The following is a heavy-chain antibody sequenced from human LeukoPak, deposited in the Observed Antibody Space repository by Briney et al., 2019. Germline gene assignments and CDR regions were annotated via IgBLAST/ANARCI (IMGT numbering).Heavy chain of an antibody. CDR2: IYYSGST. V-gene: IGHV4-31*03. J-gene: IGHJ5*02. CDR1: GGSISSGGYY. CDR3: ARGDGYPRLKNWFDP. D-gene: IGHD3-22*01. Sequence: SETLSLTCTVYGGSISSGGYYLSWIRQHPGKGLEWIGYIYYSGSTYYNPSLKSRVTISVDTSKNQFSLKLSSVTAADTAVYYCARGDGYPRLKNWFDPWGQGTLVTVSS.